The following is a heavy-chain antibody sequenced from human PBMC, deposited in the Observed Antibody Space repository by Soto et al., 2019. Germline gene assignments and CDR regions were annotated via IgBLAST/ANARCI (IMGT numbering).Heavy chain of an antibody. CDR3: AKDSPYSASYKEDGFDI. CDR1: GFTFSSDA. V-gene: IGHV3-23*01. CDR2: ISGSGGST. Sequence: GGSLRLSCEVSGFTFSSDAMSWVRQAPGRGLEWVSSISGSGGSTYHADSVNGRFTISRDNSKNTVFLQMNSLRAEDTAVYYCAKDSPYSASYKEDGFDIWGQGSLVTVSS. D-gene: IGHD1-26*01. J-gene: IGHJ3*02.